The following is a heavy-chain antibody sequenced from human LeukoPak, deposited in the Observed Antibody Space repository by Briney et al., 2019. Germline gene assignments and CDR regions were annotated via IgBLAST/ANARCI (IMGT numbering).Heavy chain of an antibody. Sequence: SQTLSLTCAVSGVPFSNYYGSWVSQSPRQGLEWIGEINHSGYTNYNPSLKTRVTMSIDTSKNQFSLILTSAPAADAGVYYCPRAVAGHPDWGQGTLVTVSS. J-gene: IGHJ4*02. CDR3: PRAVAGHPD. CDR2: INHSGYT. D-gene: IGHD1-14*01. CDR1: GVPFSNYY. V-gene: IGHV4-34*01.